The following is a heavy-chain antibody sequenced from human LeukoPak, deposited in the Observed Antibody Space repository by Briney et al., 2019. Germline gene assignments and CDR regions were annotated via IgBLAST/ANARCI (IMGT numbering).Heavy chain of an antibody. V-gene: IGHV3-7*01. CDR3: ARERRYGSGSYYNGK. D-gene: IGHD3-10*01. CDR2: IKQDGSEK. CDR1: GFTFSSYW. Sequence: GGSLRLSCAASGFTFSSYWMSWVRQAPGKGLEWVANIKQDGSEKYYVDSVKGRFTISRDNAKNSLYLQMNSLRAEDTAVYYCARERRYGSGSYYNGKWGQGTLVTVSS. J-gene: IGHJ4*02.